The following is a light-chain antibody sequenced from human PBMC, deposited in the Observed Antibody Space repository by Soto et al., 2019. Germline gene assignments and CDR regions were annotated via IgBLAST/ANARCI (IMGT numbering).Light chain of an antibody. CDR1: SSDVGSYNR. Sequence: QSALTQPPSVSGSPGQSVTISCTGTSSDVGSYNRVSWYQQPPGTAPKVMIYEVSNRPSGVPDRFSGSKSGNTASLTIPGLQAEDEADYYCSLYTSRSTYVFGTGTKVTVL. CDR3: SLYTSRSTYV. CDR2: EVS. V-gene: IGLV2-18*01. J-gene: IGLJ1*01.